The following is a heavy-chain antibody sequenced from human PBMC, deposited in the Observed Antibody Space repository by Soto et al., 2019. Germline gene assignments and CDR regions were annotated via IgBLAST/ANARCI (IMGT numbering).Heavy chain of an antibody. CDR3: ARGAGYDDSAGLMGGRFDP. J-gene: IGHJ5*02. CDR1: GGTFSSYA. Sequence: QVQLVQSGAEVKKPGSSVKVSCKASGGTFSSYAISWVRQAPGQGLEWMGGIIPIFGTANYAQKFQGRVTITADEYTSTAYMELSSLRSEDTAVYYCARGAGYDDSAGLMGGRFDPWGQGTLVTVSS. D-gene: IGHD3-10*01. CDR2: IIPIFGTA. V-gene: IGHV1-69*01.